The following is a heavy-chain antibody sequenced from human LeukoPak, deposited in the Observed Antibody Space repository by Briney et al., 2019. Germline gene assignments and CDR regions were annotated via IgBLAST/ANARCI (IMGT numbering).Heavy chain of an antibody. J-gene: IGHJ6*02. CDR1: GGSISSSSYY. Sequence: SETLSLTCTVSGGSISSSSYYWGWIRQPPGQGLEWIGSIYYSGSTYYNPSLKSRVTMSVDTSKVQFSLDLTSVTAADTGIYYCARRALDYDDVAYFYARCPDVWGQGIKVTVS. V-gene: IGHV4-39*07. CDR3: ARRALDYDDVAYFYARCPDV. D-gene: IGHD4-17*01. CDR2: IYYSGST.